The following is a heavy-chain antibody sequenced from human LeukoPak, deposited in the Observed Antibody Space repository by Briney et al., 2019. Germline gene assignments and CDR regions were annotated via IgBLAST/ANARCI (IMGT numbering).Heavy chain of an antibody. Sequence: PGGSLRLSCAASGFTFSSYGMRWVRQAPGKGLGWVSAISGSGGSTYYADSVKGRFTISRDNSKNTLYLQMHSLRAEDTAVYYCAKESLRVAPYATFDYWGQGTLVTVSS. CDR1: GFTFSSYG. D-gene: IGHD2-2*01. CDR2: ISGSGGST. V-gene: IGHV3-23*01. CDR3: AKESLRVAPYATFDY. J-gene: IGHJ4*02.